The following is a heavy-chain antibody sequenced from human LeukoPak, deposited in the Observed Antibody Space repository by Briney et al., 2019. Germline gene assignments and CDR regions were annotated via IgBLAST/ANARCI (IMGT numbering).Heavy chain of an antibody. Sequence: GGSLRLSCAASGFTFSSYAMHWVRQAPGKGLEWVSYISSSGSTIYYADSVKGRFTISRDNAKNSLYLQMNSLRAEDTAVYYCARDRGNQRGYYYYYMDVWGKGTTVTVSS. J-gene: IGHJ6*03. D-gene: IGHD1-14*01. CDR3: ARDRGNQRGYYYYYMDV. V-gene: IGHV3-48*04. CDR1: GFTFSSYA. CDR2: ISSSGSTI.